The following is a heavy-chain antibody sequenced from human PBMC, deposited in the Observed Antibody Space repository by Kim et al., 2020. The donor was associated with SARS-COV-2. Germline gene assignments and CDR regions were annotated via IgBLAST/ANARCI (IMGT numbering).Heavy chain of an antibody. CDR2: IIPIFGTA. V-gene: IGHV1-69*13. CDR3: ARVGYYDSSGYYVDY. Sequence: SVKVSCKASGGTFSSYAISWVRQAPGQGLEWMGGIIPIFGTANYAQKFQGRFTITADESTSTAYMELSRLRSEDTAMYYCARVGYYDSSGYYVDYWGQGTLVTVSS. D-gene: IGHD3-22*01. CDR1: GGTFSSYA. J-gene: IGHJ4*02.